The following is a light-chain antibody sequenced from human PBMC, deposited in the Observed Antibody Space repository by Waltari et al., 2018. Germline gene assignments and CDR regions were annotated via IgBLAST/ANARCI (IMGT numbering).Light chain of an antibody. CDR1: QTVGTNY. Sequence: IVLTQSPGTLSLSPVERATLSCRASQTVGTNYLAWYQQKPGQAPRVLIYGASSRATDIPDRFSGSGSGTEFTLTISRLEPEDFAMYYCQQYNRSPWTFGQGTRVEIK. CDR3: QQYNRSPWT. V-gene: IGKV3-20*01. J-gene: IGKJ1*01. CDR2: GAS.